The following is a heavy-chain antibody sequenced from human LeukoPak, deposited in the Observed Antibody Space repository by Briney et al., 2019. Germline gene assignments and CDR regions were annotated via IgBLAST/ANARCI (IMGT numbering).Heavy chain of an antibody. CDR3: ARVGAESDYFDY. D-gene: IGHD3-10*01. CDR2: INDGGST. Sequence: SETLSLTCAVYGGSFTKHQWSWIRQPPGKGLEWIGAINDGGSTNYNPSLKSRVTISVDTSKNQFSLKLSSVTAADTAVYYCARVGAESDYFDYWGQGTLVTVSS. J-gene: IGHJ4*02. CDR1: GGSFTKHQ. V-gene: IGHV4-34*01.